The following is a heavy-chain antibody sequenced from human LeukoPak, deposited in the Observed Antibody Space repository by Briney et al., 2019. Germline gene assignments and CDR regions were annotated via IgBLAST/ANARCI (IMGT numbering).Heavy chain of an antibody. D-gene: IGHD3-22*01. V-gene: IGHV5-51*01. CDR1: GYTFHSYW. CDR3: ARQDSSGYYYSY. CDR2: IYPGDSYT. Sequence: GESLKISCKGSGYTFHSYWIAWVRQMPGKGLEWMGIIYPGDSYTNYSPSFQGHVTISADKSISTAYLQWSSLKASDTAMYYCARQDSSGYYYSYWGQGTLVTVSS. J-gene: IGHJ4*02.